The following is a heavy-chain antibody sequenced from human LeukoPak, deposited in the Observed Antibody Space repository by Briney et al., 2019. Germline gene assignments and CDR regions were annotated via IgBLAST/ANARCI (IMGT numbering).Heavy chain of an antibody. CDR2: VTGSGGGT. CDR1: GFTFNNYA. D-gene: IGHD3-22*01. J-gene: IGHJ1*01. CDR3: AKDNYYDSSGYYGEYFQH. V-gene: IGHV3-23*01. Sequence: GGSLRLSCAASGFTFNNYAMSWVRQAPGKGLEWVSTVTGSGGGTYYADSVKGRFTISRDNSKNTLSLQMNSLRAEDTAVYYCAKDNYYDSSGYYGEYFQHWGQGTLVTVSS.